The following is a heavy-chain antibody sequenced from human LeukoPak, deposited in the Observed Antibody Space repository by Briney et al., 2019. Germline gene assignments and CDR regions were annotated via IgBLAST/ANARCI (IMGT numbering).Heavy chain of an antibody. CDR3: ARGLGYCSGGSCSHLDY. CDR2: MNPNSGNT. CDR1: GYTFTSYD. D-gene: IGHD2-15*01. V-gene: IGHV1-8*01. Sequence: GASVKDSCKASGYTFTSYDINWVRQATGQGLEWMGWMNPNSGNTGYAQKFQGRVTMTRNTSISTAYMELSSLRSEDTAVYYCARGLGYCSGGSCSHLDYWGQGTLVTVSS. J-gene: IGHJ4*02.